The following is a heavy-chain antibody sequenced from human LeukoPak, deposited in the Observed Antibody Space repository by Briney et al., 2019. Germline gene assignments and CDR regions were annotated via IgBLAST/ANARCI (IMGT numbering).Heavy chain of an antibody. V-gene: IGHV3-66*02. Sequence: GGSRRLSCAASGLTFSQNDMSWVRQAPGRGLEWVSLIYADGATHYADSVKGRFTISRDNSKNTVYLEMNSLRPEDTAVYFCARDRAGRKAWVEFDPWGQGTLVTVSS. CDR1: GLTFSQND. CDR2: IYADGAT. D-gene: IGHD3-10*01. CDR3: ARDRAGRKAWVEFDP. J-gene: IGHJ5*02.